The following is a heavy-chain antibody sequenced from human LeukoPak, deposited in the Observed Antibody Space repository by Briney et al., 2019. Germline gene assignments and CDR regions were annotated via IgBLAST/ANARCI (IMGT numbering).Heavy chain of an antibody. Sequence: GGSLRLSCAASGFTVSRSYMSWVRQAPGKGPEWVSSIYSGGSTYYADSVKGRFTLSRDNSKNTLYLQMNSLRAEDTAVYHCARIRNDYDGSGFYDYWGQGTVVTVSS. J-gene: IGHJ4*02. D-gene: IGHD3-22*01. CDR3: ARIRNDYDGSGFYDY. V-gene: IGHV3-66*01. CDR1: GFTVSRSY. CDR2: IYSGGST.